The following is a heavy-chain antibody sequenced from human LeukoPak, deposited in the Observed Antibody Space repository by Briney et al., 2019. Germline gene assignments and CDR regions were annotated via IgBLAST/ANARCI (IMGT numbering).Heavy chain of an antibody. J-gene: IGHJ6*02. CDR2: MFYSGST. D-gene: IGHD6-19*01. V-gene: IGHV4-39*07. Sequence: SETLSLTCTVSGGSISSSSYYWGWIRQPPGEGLEWIGSMFYSGSTFYIPSVKSRVTISVDTSKNQFSLKLSSVTAADTAVYYCARYKRDSSGWKPLFRTSSKTYGMDVWGQGTTVTVSS. CDR1: GGSISSSSYY. CDR3: ARYKRDSSGWKPLFRTSSKTYGMDV.